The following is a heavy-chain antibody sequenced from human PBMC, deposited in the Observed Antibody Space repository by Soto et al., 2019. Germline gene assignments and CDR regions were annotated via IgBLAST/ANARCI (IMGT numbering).Heavy chain of an antibody. CDR3: ARDEYDILTGYYLSGPAPLPTKY. D-gene: IGHD3-9*01. Sequence: GGSLRLSCAASGFTFSGSATHWVRQAPGKGLEWVAVMWYDGSNKYYADSVKGRFTISRDNSKNTLYLQMNSLRAEDTAVYYCARDEYDILTGYYLSGPAPLPTKYWGQGTLVTVSS. J-gene: IGHJ4*02. CDR1: GFTFSGSA. CDR2: MWYDGSNK. V-gene: IGHV3-33*08.